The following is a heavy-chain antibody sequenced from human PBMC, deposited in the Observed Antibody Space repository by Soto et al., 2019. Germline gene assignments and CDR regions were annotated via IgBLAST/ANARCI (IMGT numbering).Heavy chain of an antibody. J-gene: IGHJ4*02. CDR3: ARAGITGTTPLGY. CDR2: IYYSGST. Sequence: PSETLSLTCTVSGGSISSGGYYWSWIRQHPGKGLEWIGYIYYSGSTYYNPSLKSRVTISVDTSKNQFSLKLSSVTAADTAVYYCARAGITGTTPLGYWGQGTLVTVSS. V-gene: IGHV4-31*03. CDR1: GGSISSGGYY. D-gene: IGHD1-7*01.